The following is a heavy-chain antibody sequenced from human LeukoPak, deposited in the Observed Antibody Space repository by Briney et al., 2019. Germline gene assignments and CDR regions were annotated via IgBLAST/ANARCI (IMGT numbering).Heavy chain of an antibody. Sequence: PSETLSLTCTVSGGSISSYYWSWIRQPPGKGLEWIGYIYYSGSTNYNPSLKSRVTISVDTSKNQYSLKLSSVTAADTAVYYCARHTDVKIVGAIDYWGQGTLVTVSS. J-gene: IGHJ4*02. CDR1: GGSISSYY. CDR2: IYYSGST. D-gene: IGHD1-26*01. V-gene: IGHV4-59*08. CDR3: ARHTDVKIVGAIDY.